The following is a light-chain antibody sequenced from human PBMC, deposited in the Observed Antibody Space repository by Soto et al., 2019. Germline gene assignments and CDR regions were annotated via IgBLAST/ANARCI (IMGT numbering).Light chain of an antibody. CDR3: HPYETYYT. CDR2: KAS. J-gene: IGKJ2*01. V-gene: IGKV1-5*03. Sequence: DIQMTQSPSTLSASVGDRVTITCRASQSISTWLAWYQQKPGKAPNLLIYKASNLESGVPSRFSGSGSGTEFTLTISGLQRDDFAPYYCHPYETYYTFGQGTKLEIK. CDR1: QSISTW.